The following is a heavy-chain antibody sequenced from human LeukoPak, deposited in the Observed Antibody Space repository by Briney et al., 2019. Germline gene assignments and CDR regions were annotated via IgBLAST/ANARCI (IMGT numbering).Heavy chain of an antibody. CDR3: AKDLSRWLQLSLVDY. V-gene: IGHV3-23*01. D-gene: IGHD5-24*01. J-gene: IGHJ4*02. CDR1: GFTFSSYA. CDR2: ISGSGGST. Sequence: GGSLRLSCAASGFTFSSYAMSWVRQAPGKGLEWVSAISGSGGSTYYADSVKGRFTISRDNSKNTLYLQMNSLRAEDTAVYYCAKDLSRWLQLSLVDYWGQGTLVTVSS.